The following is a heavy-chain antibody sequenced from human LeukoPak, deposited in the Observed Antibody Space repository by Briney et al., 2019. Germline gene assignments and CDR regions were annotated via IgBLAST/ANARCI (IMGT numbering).Heavy chain of an antibody. CDR2: ISATGGST. CDR3: ANRPLDY. Sequence: GGSLRLSCAASGFSFSTYAMSWVRKAPGKGLEWVSAISATGGSTYYADSVKGRFTISRDNSKNTLYLQINTLRAEDTAVYYCANRPLDYWGQGTLVTVSS. CDR1: GFSFSTYA. J-gene: IGHJ4*02. V-gene: IGHV3-23*01.